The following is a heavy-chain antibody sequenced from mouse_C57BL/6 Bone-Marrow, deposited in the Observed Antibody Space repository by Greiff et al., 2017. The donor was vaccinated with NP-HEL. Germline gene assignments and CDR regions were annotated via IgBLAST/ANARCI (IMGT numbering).Heavy chain of an antibody. V-gene: IGHV1-82*01. J-gene: IGHJ1*03. CDR3: ESGSSSDDWYCDV. D-gene: IGHD1-1*01. CDR2: IYPGDGDT. CDR1: GYAFSSSW. Sequence: QVQLQQSGPELVKPGASVKISCKASGYAFSSSWMNWVKQRPGKGLEWIGRIYPGDGDTNYNGKFKGKATLTADKSSSTAYMQLSSLTSEDSAVFVYESGSSSDDWYCDVWGTGTTVTVSS.